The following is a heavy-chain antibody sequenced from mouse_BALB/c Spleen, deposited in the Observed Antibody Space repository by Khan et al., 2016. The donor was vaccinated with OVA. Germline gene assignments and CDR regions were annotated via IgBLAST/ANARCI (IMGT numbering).Heavy chain of an antibody. Sequence: EVQLQQSGPELVKPGASVKISCKASGYSFTGYFMNWVMPSHGKSLEWIGRINPHIGETFYNQKFKGKATLTVDESSSTAHMELRSLASEDSAVYYCARIYVSDFDYWGQGTTLTVSS. CDR1: GYSFTGYF. J-gene: IGHJ2*01. D-gene: IGHD1-1*01. CDR2: INPHIGET. V-gene: IGHV1-20*02. CDR3: ARIYVSDFDY.